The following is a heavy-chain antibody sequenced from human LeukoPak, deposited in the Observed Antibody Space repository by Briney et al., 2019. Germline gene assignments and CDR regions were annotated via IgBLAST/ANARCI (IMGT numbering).Heavy chain of an antibody. CDR1: GGSISSSSYY. D-gene: IGHD5-18*01. Sequence: SETLSLTCTVSGGSISSSSYYWSWIRQPPGKGLEWIGYIYYSGSTNYNPSLKSRVTISVDTSKNQFSLKLSSVTAADTAVYYCAITKGYSYYFDYWGQGTLVTVSS. CDR3: AITKGYSYYFDY. V-gene: IGHV4-61*01. CDR2: IYYSGST. J-gene: IGHJ4*02.